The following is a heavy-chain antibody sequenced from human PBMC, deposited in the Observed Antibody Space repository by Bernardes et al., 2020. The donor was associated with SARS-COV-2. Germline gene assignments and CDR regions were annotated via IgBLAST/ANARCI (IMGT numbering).Heavy chain of an antibody. CDR3: AKDPWYDFWSGYYFDY. D-gene: IGHD3-3*01. Sequence: VGSLRLSCAASGFTFSSYAMSWVRQAPGKGLEWVSTISGSGGSTYYADSVKGRFTISRDNSKNTLYLQMNSLRAEDTAVYYCAKDPWYDFWSGYYFDYWGQGTLVTVSS. J-gene: IGHJ4*02. V-gene: IGHV3-23*01. CDR2: ISGSGGST. CDR1: GFTFSSYA.